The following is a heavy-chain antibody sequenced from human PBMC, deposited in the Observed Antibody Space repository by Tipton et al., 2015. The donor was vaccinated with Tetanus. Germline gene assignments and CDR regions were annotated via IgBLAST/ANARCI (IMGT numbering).Heavy chain of an antibody. J-gene: IGHJ6*02. Sequence: GLVKPSETLSLTCTVSGGSISDSNSYWGWIRQSPGKGLEWVGSIYYSGTTYYNPSLRSRVTISTDTSRNLFSLRLNSVTAADTAVYYCVIETTTISGGIYYYYFGTDVWGQGTTVTVSS. CDR1: GGSISDSNSY. CDR3: VIETTTISGGIYYYYFGTDV. V-gene: IGHV4-39*02. D-gene: IGHD4-11*01. CDR2: IYYSGTT.